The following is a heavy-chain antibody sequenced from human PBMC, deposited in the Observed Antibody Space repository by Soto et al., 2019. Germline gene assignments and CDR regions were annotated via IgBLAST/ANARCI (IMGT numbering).Heavy chain of an antibody. Sequence: QVQLQESGPGLVKPSETLSLTCTASGGSISSYYWSWIRQPPGKGLEWIGYIYYSGSTNYNPSLRGGLTISVGMSKTQFSLKLSFVTAADTAVYYCATWTTVPTERFDAFVICGQGTMVTVSS. CDR1: GGSISSYY. CDR3: ATWTTVPTERFDAFVI. V-gene: IGHV4-59*01. J-gene: IGHJ3*02. CDR2: IYYSGST. D-gene: IGHD4-17*01.